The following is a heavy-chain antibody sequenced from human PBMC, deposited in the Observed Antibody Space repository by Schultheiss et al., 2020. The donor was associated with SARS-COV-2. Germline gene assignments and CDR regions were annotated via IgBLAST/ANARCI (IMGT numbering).Heavy chain of an antibody. Sequence: GGSLRLSCAASGFTFSSYSMNWVRQAPGKGLEWVSSISSSSSYIYYADSVKGRFTISRDNAKNSLYLQMNSLRAEDTALYYCARDREAGTVDYWGQGTTVTVSS. J-gene: IGHJ4*03. D-gene: IGHD6-13*01. CDR1: GFTFSSYS. CDR2: ISSSSSYI. CDR3: ARDREAGTVDY. V-gene: IGHV3-21*04.